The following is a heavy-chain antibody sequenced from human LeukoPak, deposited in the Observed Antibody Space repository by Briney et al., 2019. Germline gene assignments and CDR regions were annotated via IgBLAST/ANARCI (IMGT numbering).Heavy chain of an antibody. CDR3: ARGIVGATLGGDV. Sequence: SETLSLTCTVSGGSISSYYWSWIRQPAGKGLEWIGYIYYSGSTNYNPSLKSRVTISVDTSKNQFSLKLSSVTAADTAVYYCARGIVGATLGGDVWGQGTTVTVSS. J-gene: IGHJ6*02. CDR1: GGSISSYY. CDR2: IYYSGST. D-gene: IGHD1-26*01. V-gene: IGHV4-59*01.